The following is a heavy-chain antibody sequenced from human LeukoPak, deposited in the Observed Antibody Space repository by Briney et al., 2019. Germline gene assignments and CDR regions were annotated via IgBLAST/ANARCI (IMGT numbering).Heavy chain of an antibody. CDR1: GFTFSSYW. Sequence: GGSLTLSCAASGFTFSSYWMHWVRQAPGKGLVWVSRINSDGSSTKCADSVKGRFTISRDNAKNTLYLQMNSLRAEDTAVYYCAALDHGHDYWSQGTLVTVSS. CDR3: AALDHGHDY. J-gene: IGHJ4*02. CDR2: INSDGSST. V-gene: IGHV3-74*03.